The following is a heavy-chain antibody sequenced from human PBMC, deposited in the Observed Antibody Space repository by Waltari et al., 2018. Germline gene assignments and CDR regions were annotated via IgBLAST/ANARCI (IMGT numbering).Heavy chain of an antibody. D-gene: IGHD3-22*01. V-gene: IGHV3-30*01. Sequence: QVQLVESGGGVVQPGRSLRLSCAASGFPLRSYAMHWVRQPPGKGLEWVAVTSHDGSNKYYADSVKGRFTISRDNSKNTLYLQINSLRTDDTAAYFCARGIHYDNIGWIDYWGQGTLVTVSS. CDR1: GFPLRSYA. J-gene: IGHJ4*02. CDR3: ARGIHYDNIGWIDY. CDR2: TSHDGSNK.